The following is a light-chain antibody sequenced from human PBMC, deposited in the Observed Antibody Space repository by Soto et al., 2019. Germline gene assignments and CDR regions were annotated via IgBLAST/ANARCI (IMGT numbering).Light chain of an antibody. CDR3: CSFAGSSTYV. CDR2: EGT. J-gene: IGLJ1*01. CDR1: SRDVGSYNL. V-gene: IGLV2-23*01. Sequence: HSALTQPASVSGSPGQSITISCTGTSRDVGSYNLVSWYQQHPGNAPKLIIYEGTKRPSGVSYRFSGSKSGNTASLTISGLQEEDEGDYHCCSFAGSSTYVFGTGTKLTVL.